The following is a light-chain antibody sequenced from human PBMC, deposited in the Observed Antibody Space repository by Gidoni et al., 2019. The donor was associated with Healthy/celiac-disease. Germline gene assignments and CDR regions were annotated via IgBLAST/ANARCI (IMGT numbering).Light chain of an antibody. J-gene: IGLJ2*01. Sequence: QSVLTQPPSVSGSPGQRVTISCTGSSSNIGAGYDVHWYQQLPGTAPKLLIYGNSKRPSGVPDRFSGSKSGTSASLAITGLQAEDEADYYCQSYDSSLSAHVGFGGGTKLTVL. CDR3: QSYDSSLSAHVG. CDR2: GNS. CDR1: SSNIGAGYD. V-gene: IGLV1-40*01.